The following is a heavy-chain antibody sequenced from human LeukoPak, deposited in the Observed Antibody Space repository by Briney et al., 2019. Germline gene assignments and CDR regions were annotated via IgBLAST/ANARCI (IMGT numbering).Heavy chain of an antibody. CDR2: IYTSGST. V-gene: IGHV4-61*02. Sequence: PSQTLSLTCTVSGGSISSGSYYWSWIRQPAGNGLEWIGRIYTSGSTNYNPSLKSRVTISVDTSKNQFSLKLSSVTAADTAVYYCAKSSSGWYLSYYFDYWGQGTLVTVSS. J-gene: IGHJ4*02. CDR1: GGSISSGSYY. CDR3: AKSSSGWYLSYYFDY. D-gene: IGHD6-19*01.